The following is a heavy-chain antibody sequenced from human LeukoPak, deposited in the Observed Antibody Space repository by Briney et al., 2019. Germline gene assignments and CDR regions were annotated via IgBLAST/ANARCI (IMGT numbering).Heavy chain of an antibody. CDR3: ARGESIAVAGTGHWFDP. V-gene: IGHV4-34*01. CDR1: GGSFSGYY. J-gene: IGHJ5*02. CDR2: INHSGST. D-gene: IGHD6-19*01. Sequence: SETLSLTCAVYGGSFSGYYWSWIRQPPGKGLEWIGEINHSGSTNYNPSFKSRVTISVDTSKNQFSLKLSSVTAADTAVYYCARGESIAVAGTGHWFDPWGQGTLVTVSS.